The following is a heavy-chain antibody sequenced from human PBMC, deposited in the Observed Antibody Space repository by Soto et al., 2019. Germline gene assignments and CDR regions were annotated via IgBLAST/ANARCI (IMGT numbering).Heavy chain of an antibody. V-gene: IGHV1-8*02. CDR3: ARSRGYTYDHYGMDV. D-gene: IGHD5-18*01. CDR2: TNANSGHT. Sequence: QVQLVQSGAEVTKPGASVKVSCKASGYTFTSYDIMWVRQAAGQGLEWMGWTNANSGHTARAKKFQGRVTMTRSTSISTAYMELSSLRSDDTAEYYCARSRGYTYDHYGMDVWGQGTTVTVSS. J-gene: IGHJ6*02. CDR1: GYTFTSYD.